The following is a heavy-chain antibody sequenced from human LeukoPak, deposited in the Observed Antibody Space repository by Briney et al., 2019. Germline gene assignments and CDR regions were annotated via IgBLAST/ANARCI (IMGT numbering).Heavy chain of an antibody. V-gene: IGHV3-21*01. CDR2: ISSSSSYI. J-gene: IGHJ3*02. CDR1: GFTFSSYS. CDR3: ARGYHSSGWRDAFDI. Sequence: GGSLRLSCAASGFTFSSYSMNWVRQAPGKGLEWVSSISSSSSYIYYADSAKGRFTISRDNAKNSLYLQMNSLRAEDTAVYYCARGYHSSGWRDAFDIWGQGTMVTVSS. D-gene: IGHD6-19*01.